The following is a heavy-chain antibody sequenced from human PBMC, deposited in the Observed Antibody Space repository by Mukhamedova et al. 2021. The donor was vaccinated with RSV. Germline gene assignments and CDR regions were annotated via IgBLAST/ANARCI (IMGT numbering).Heavy chain of an antibody. J-gene: IGHJ5*02. D-gene: IGHD2-2*01. CDR3: ASKLLDCSSTSCHGGWFDP. CDR2: ISSSGSTI. V-gene: IGHV3-11*01. Sequence: IRQAPGKGLEWVSYISSSGSTIYYADSVKGRFTISRDNAKNSLYLQMNSLRAEDTAVYYCASKLLDCSSTSCHGGWFDPWGQGT.